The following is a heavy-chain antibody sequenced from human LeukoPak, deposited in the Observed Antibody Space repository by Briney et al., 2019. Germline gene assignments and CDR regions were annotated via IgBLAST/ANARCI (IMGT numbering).Heavy chain of an antibody. V-gene: IGHV4-39*07. D-gene: IGHD3-22*01. Sequence: SETLSLTCTVSGGSISSSSYYWGWIRQPPGKGLEWIGSIYYSGSTIYSPSLKSRVTISVDTSKTQFSLNLTSVTAADTAVYYCARGAYYYDTSGYCAFDIWGQGTMVTVSS. CDR2: IYYSGST. CDR1: GGSISSSSYY. CDR3: ARGAYYYDTSGYCAFDI. J-gene: IGHJ3*02.